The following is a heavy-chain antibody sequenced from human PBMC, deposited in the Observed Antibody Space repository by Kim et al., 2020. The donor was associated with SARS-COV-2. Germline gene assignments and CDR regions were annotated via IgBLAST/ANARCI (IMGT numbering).Heavy chain of an antibody. CDR3: AKDPGSSGWYGPFDY. J-gene: IGHJ4*02. D-gene: IGHD6-19*01. Sequence: DSVKGRLTISRDNSKNTLYLQMNSLRAEDTAVYYCAKDPGSSGWYGPFDYWGQGTLVTVSS. V-gene: IGHV3-30*02.